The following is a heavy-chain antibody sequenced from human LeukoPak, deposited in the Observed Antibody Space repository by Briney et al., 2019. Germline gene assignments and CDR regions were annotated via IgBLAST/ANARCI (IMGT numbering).Heavy chain of an antibody. CDR2: INCSGGST. CDR3: AIWRGSYRYFDY. V-gene: IGHV1-46*01. J-gene: IGHJ4*02. CDR1: GYTFTSYY. Sequence: ASVKVSCKASGYTFTSYYIHWVRQAPGQGLEWMGIINCSGGSTSYTQKFQGRVTLTRDMSTSTVYMELSSLRSEDTAVYYCAIWRGSYRYFDYWGQGTLVTVSS. D-gene: IGHD3-16*01.